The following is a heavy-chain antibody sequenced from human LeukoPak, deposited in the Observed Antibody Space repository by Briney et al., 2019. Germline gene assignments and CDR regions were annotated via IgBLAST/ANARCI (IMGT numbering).Heavy chain of an antibody. CDR3: ARGSGDSGYDTPHYYYMDV. CDR2: IKQDGSQK. D-gene: IGHD5-12*01. J-gene: IGHJ6*03. V-gene: IGHV3-7*01. Sequence: GGSLTLSCVHSVLTYKYFWMTWVRPAPGKERVGVANIKQDGSQKQYVVSVKGRLTIYRDNAKTSLYLQLNTLRAGDTAVYFCARGSGDSGYDTPHYYYMDVWGIGTTVIVSS. CDR1: VLTYKYFW.